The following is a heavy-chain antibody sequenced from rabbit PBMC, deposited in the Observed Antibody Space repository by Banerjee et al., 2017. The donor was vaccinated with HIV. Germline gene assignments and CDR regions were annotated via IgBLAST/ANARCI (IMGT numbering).Heavy chain of an antibody. V-gene: IGHV1S45*01. CDR3: ARVREAYYSGWNYYFNL. CDR2: IYTGSGST. D-gene: IGHD4-1*01. J-gene: IGHJ4*01. CDR1: GFSFSTNYW. Sequence: QEQLVESGGGLVQPEGSPTLTCTASGFSFSTNYWIYWVRQAPGKGLEWIACIYTGSGSTYYASWAKGRFTISKTSSTTVTLQMTSLTAADTATYFCARVREAYYSGWNYYFNLWGPGTLVTVS.